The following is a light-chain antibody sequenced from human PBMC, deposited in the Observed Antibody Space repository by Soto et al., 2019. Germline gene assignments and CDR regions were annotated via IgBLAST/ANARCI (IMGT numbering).Light chain of an antibody. CDR2: AAS. V-gene: IGKV1-39*01. CDR3: QHSYSTPLT. J-gene: IGKJ4*01. CDR1: QSISSY. Sequence: DFPMTQSPSSLSASVGDRVTITCRASQSISSYLNWYQQKPGKAPKLLIYAASSLQSGVPSRFSGSGSGTDFTLTISSLQPEDFATDYCQHSYSTPLTFGGGTKVEIK.